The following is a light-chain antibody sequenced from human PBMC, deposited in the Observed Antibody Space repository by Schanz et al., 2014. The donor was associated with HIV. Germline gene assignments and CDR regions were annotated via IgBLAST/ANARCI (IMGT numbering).Light chain of an antibody. CDR2: AAS. CDR1: QGVSSY. J-gene: IGKJ1*01. V-gene: IGKV1-9*01. CDR3: QQSYSTPRT. Sequence: IQLTQSPSSLSASVGDRVTITCRASQGVSSYLAWYQQKPGKAPKLLIYAASTVQSGVPSRFSGSGSGTDFTVTISSLQPEDFATYYCQQSYSTPRTFGQGTKVEIK.